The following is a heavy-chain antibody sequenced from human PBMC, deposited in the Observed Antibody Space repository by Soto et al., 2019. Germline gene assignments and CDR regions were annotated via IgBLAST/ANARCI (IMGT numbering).Heavy chain of an antibody. CDR1: GCTFSSYG. Sequence: WVSLRLSCASSGCTFSSYGMHLVRQAPGKGLEWVAVISYDGSNKYYADSVKGRFTISRDNSKNTLYLQMNSLRAEDTAVYYCARDNGDGYRTYYGMDVWGQGTTVTVSS. CDR2: ISYDGSNK. D-gene: IGHD5-12*01. J-gene: IGHJ6*02. V-gene: IGHV3-30*03. CDR3: ARDNGDGYRTYYGMDV.